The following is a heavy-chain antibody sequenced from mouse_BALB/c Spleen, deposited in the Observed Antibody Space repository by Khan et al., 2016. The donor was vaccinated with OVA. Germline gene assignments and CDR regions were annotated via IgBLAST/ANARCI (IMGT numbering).Heavy chain of an antibody. J-gene: IGHJ1*01. CDR3: VRPSNDHRSFDV. Sequence: VQLKQSGAELVKPGASVKLSCTASGFNIKDTYIHWVKQRPEQGLEWIGRITPANGNTEYDPKFQGKATMRADTSSNTAYLELSSLTSGDTAVYYCVRPSNDHRSFDVWGAGTTVTVSS. D-gene: IGHD6-1*01. CDR1: GFNIKDTY. V-gene: IGHV14-3*02. CDR2: ITPANGNT.